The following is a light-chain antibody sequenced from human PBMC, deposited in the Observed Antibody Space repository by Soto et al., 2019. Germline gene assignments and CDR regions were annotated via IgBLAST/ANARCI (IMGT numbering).Light chain of an antibody. J-gene: IGLJ2*01. Sequence: QSALTQPRSVSGSPGESVTISCTGTSSDVGGYNYVSWYQQHPGKVPKLMIYDVSERPSGVPDRFSGSKSGNTASLTISGLQAEDEAEYYCCSYAGSYLVFGGGTKLTVL. CDR1: SSDVGGYNY. V-gene: IGLV2-11*01. CDR3: CSYAGSYLV. CDR2: DVS.